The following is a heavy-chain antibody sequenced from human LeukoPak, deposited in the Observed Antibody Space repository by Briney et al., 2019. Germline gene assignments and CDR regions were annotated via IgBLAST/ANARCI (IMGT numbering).Heavy chain of an antibody. V-gene: IGHV1-2*02. CDR1: GYTFTDHF. D-gene: IGHD6-13*01. CDR3: ARDPPAAGSTEFDF. CDR2: IHPKSGGT. J-gene: IGHJ4*02. Sequence: ASVKVSCKASGYTFTDHFVHWVRQAPGQGLEWMGSIHPKSGGTKYAQKFQGRVTVTRDTSISAAYMELSRLTSDDTAVYYCARDPPAAGSTEFDFWGQGTLVTVSS.